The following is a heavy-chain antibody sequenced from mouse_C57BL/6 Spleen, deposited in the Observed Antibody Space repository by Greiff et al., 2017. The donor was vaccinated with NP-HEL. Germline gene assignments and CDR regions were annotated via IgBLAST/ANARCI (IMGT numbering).Heavy chain of an antibody. Sequence: VKLQESGPELVKPGASVKISCKASGYAFSSSWMNWVKQRPGKGLEWIGRIYPGDGDTNYNGKFKGKATLTADKSSSTAYMQLSSLTSEDSAVYFCARVPQNYAMDYWGQRTSVTVSS. CDR1: GYAFSSSW. V-gene: IGHV1-82*01. J-gene: IGHJ4*01. CDR3: ARVPQNYAMDY. CDR2: IYPGDGDT.